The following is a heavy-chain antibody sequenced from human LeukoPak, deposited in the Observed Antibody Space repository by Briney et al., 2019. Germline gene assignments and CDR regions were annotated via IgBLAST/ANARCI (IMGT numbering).Heavy chain of an antibody. J-gene: IGHJ5*02. D-gene: IGHD2-15*01. CDR2: IYTSGST. Sequence: PSETLSLTCTVSGGSISSYYWSWIRQPAGKGLEWIGRIYTSGSTNYNPSLKSRVIISVDKSKNQFSLKLSSVTAADTAVYYCAREIGWELQDGWFDPWGQGTLVTVSS. CDR3: AREIGWELQDGWFDP. CDR1: GGSISSYY. V-gene: IGHV4-4*07.